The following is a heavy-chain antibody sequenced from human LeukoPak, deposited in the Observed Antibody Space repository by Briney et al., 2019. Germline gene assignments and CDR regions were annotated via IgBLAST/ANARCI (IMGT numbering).Heavy chain of an antibody. Sequence: ASVKVSCKASGYTFTSYYINWVRQATGQGPEWMGWINPISGNTGYAQKLQGRVTMTRDNSISTAYMELSSLTSEDTAVYYCARVPAYNGAEGFYYYGLDVWGHGTTVTVSS. D-gene: IGHD2-8*01. CDR2: INPISGNT. J-gene: IGHJ6*02. V-gene: IGHV1-8*01. CDR3: ARVPAYNGAEGFYYYGLDV. CDR1: GYTFTSYY.